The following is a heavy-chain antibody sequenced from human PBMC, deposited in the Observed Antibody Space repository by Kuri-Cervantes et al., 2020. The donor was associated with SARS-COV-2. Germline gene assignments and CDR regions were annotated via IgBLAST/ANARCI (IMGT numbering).Heavy chain of an antibody. V-gene: IGHV4-39*07. CDR2: IYHSGST. CDR1: GGSISSGDYY. Sequence: SETLSLTCTVSGGSISSGDYYWGWIRQPPGKGLEWIGSIYHSGSTYYNPSLKSRVTISVDTSKNQFSLKLSSVTAADTAVYYCARRWWELPGAYWYFDLWGRGTLVTVSS. J-gene: IGHJ2*01. CDR3: ARRWWELPGAYWYFDL. D-gene: IGHD1-26*01.